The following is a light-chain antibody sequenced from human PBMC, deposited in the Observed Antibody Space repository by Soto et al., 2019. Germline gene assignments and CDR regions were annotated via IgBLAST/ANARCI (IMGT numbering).Light chain of an antibody. J-gene: IGKJ1*01. CDR2: ATS. CDR3: QQAHTLTWT. V-gene: IGKV1-12*01. CDR1: QDVSTW. Sequence: DIQMTQSPSSVSASVGNIVTITCRASQDVSTWVDWYQRRPVKAPKLLMYATSTLQSGVPSRFSSSGYGTDFTLTISSLKHEDSAIYFCQQAHTLTWTFGHGTKVDIK.